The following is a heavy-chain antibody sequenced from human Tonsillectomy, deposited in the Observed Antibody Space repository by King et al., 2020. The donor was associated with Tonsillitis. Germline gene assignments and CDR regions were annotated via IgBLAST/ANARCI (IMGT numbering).Heavy chain of an antibody. J-gene: IGHJ6*02. CDR1: GFTFSSYA. V-gene: IGHV3-23*04. Sequence: VQLVESGGGLIQPGGSLRLSCAASGFTFSSYAMSWVRQAPGKGLEWVSGISGSGGRTYYADSVKGRFAISSDNSKNTLYLQMNSLRAEDTAVYYWAKDRDFWSPHGMDVWGQGTTVTVSS. CDR2: ISGSGGRT. CDR3: AKDRDFWSPHGMDV. D-gene: IGHD3-3*01.